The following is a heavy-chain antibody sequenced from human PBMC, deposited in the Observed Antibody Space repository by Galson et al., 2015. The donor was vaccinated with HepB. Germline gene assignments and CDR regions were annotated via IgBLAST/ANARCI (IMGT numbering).Heavy chain of an antibody. CDR3: ARKIASPDYDDYGLDV. CDR2: IRTKAYGGTT. CDR1: EFTFGDYA. D-gene: IGHD4/OR15-4a*01. J-gene: IGHJ6*02. V-gene: IGHV3-49*03. Sequence: SLRLSCAPFEFTFGDYAMSWFRQAPGKGLEWIGFIRTKAYGGTTEFAASVKGKFIISRDDSESIAYLQMNSLTSDDTAVYYCARKIASPDYDDYGLDVWGQGTTVTVS.